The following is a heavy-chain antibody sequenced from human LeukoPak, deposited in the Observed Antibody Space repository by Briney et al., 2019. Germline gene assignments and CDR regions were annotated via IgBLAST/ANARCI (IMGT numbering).Heavy chain of an antibody. V-gene: IGHV3-7*01. D-gene: IGHD4-17*01. CDR1: GFTFSSYW. Sequence: GGSLRLSCAASGFTFSSYWMSWARQAPGKGLEWVANIKQDGSEKYYVDSVKGRFTISRDNAKNSLYLQMNSLRAEDTAVYYCARVKYGDYPNDAFDIWGQGTMVTVSS. J-gene: IGHJ3*02. CDR3: ARVKYGDYPNDAFDI. CDR2: IKQDGSEK.